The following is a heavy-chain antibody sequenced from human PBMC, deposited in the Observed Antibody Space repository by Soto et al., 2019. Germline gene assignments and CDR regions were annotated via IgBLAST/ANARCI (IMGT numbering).Heavy chain of an antibody. J-gene: IGHJ6*02. CDR1: GFSFSTYG. Sequence: GGSLRLSCAASGFSFSTYGMHWVRQAPGKGLEWMAVISNDGSNKYYADSVKGRFTISRDNSKDTLFLQMNSLKGDDTAVYYCAKVVRADNTSSNFYYYSAMDARGQGTTVTVAS. CDR2: ISNDGSNK. V-gene: IGHV3-30*18. D-gene: IGHD6-6*01. CDR3: AKVVRADNTSSNFYYYSAMDA.